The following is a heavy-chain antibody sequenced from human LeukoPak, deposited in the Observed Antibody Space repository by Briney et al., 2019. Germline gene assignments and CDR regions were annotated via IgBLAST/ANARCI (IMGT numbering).Heavy chain of an antibody. CDR3: ARAEDYVWGSYRLFDI. Sequence: PGRSLRLSCAASGFTFSSYAMHWVRQAPGKGLEWVAVISYDGSNKYYADSVKGRFTISRDNSKNSLYLQMNSLRAEDTAVYYCARAEDYVWGSYRLFDIWGQGTMVTVSS. V-gene: IGHV3-30-3*01. J-gene: IGHJ3*02. CDR2: ISYDGSNK. CDR1: GFTFSSYA. D-gene: IGHD3-16*02.